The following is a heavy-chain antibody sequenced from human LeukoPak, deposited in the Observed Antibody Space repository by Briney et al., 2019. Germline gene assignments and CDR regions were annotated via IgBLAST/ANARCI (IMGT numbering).Heavy chain of an antibody. D-gene: IGHD3-10*01. V-gene: IGHV1-69*06. Sequence: SVKVSCKASGGTFSSYAISWVRQAPGQGLEWMGRIIPIFGTANYAQKFQGRVTITAEKSTSTAYMELSSLRSEDTAVYYCARDRGGTVRYYYYYMDVWGKGTTVTVSS. J-gene: IGHJ6*03. CDR2: IIPIFGTA. CDR1: GGTFSSYA. CDR3: ARDRGGTVRYYYYYMDV.